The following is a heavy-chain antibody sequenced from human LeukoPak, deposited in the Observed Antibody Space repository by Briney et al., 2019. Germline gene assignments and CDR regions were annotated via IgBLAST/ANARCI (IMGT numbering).Heavy chain of an antibody. V-gene: IGHV4-38-2*02. CDR2: IYHSGST. CDR3: ARGGAARPALGY. D-gene: IGHD6-6*01. Sequence: SETLSLTCTVSGYSISSGYYWGWIRQPPGKGLEWIGSIYHSGSTYYNPSLKSRVTISVDTSKNQFSLKLSSVTAADTAVYYCARGGAARPALGYWGQGTLVTVSS. J-gene: IGHJ4*02. CDR1: GYSISSGYY.